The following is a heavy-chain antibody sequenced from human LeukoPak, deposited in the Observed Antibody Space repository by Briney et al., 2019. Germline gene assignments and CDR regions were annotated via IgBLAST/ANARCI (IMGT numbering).Heavy chain of an antibody. CDR2: IIPIFDTP. J-gene: IGHJ6*04. V-gene: IGHV1-69*06. CDR3: TRGAFNYNDGYYHGMDV. D-gene: IGHD1-1*01. CDR1: GGTFSSSG. Sequence: SVKVSCKASGGTFSSSGINWVRQAPGQGLEWVGGIIPIFDTPNYAHMFQGRVTITADKSTSTAYMELSSLRSEDTAVYYCTRGAFNYNDGYYHGMDVWGKGTTVTVSS.